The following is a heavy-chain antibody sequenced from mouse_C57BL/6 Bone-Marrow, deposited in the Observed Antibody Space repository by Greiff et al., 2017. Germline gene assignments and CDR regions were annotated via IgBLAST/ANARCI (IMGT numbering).Heavy chain of an antibody. CDR3: TRDYGSLYAMDY. CDR2: IDPENGDT. Sequence: EVQLQQSGAELVRPGASVKLSCTASGFNIKDDYMHWVKQRPEQGLEWIGWIDPENGDTEYASQFQGKATITADTSSNTAYLQLSSLTSEDTAVYYCTRDYGSLYAMDYWGQGTSVTVSS. D-gene: IGHD1-1*01. J-gene: IGHJ4*01. V-gene: IGHV14-4*01. CDR1: GFNIKDDY.